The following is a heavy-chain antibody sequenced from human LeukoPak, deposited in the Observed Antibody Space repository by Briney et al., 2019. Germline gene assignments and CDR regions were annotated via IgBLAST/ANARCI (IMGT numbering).Heavy chain of an antibody. CDR1: GFTFTSYW. Sequence: GGSLTLSCAASGFTFTSYWMSWVRQAPGKGLEWVAHIKQDGSEKYYVDSVKGRFTISRDNAKNSLYLQMNSLRAEDTAVYYCARDNYLFGCYYYYYGMDVWGQGTTVTVSS. J-gene: IGHJ6*02. D-gene: IGHD3-3*01. CDR3: ARDNYLFGCYYYYYGMDV. V-gene: IGHV3-7*01. CDR2: IKQDGSEK.